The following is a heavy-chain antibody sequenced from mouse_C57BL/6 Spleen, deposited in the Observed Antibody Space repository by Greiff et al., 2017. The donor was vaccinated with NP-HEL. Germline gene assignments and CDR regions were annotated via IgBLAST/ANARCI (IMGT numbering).Heavy chain of an antibody. CDR2: IRSKSNNYAT. CDR3: VRHGGKGYFDY. J-gene: IGHJ2*01. Sequence: EVQLVESGGGLVQPKGSLTLSCAASGFSFHTYAMTWVRQAPGKGLEWVARIRSKSNNYATYYADSVKDRFTISRDDSESMLYLQMNNLKTEDTAMYYCVRHGGKGYFDYWGQGTTLTVSS. V-gene: IGHV10-1*01. D-gene: IGHD1-1*01. CDR1: GFSFHTYA.